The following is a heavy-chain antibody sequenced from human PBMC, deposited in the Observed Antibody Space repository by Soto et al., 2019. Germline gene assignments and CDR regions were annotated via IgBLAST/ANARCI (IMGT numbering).Heavy chain of an antibody. CDR2: IFPMYGTP. D-gene: IGHD5-12*01. Sequence: QVLLVQSGAEVKKPGSSVKVSCKASGGAFSRYAISWVRQAPGQGLEWVGGIFPMYGTPVYAQKLQGRVTLTADEATTTAYMELGCLRYEDTAFYYCARDYEYQILKFAALDIWGQGTRVTVSS. CDR3: ARDYEYQILKFAALDI. V-gene: IGHV1-69*01. CDR1: GGAFSRYA. J-gene: IGHJ3*02.